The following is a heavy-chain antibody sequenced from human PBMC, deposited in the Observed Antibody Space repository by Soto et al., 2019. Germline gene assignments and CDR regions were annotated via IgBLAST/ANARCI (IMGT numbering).Heavy chain of an antibody. Sequence: KTSETLSLTCGVYGGSLSDYYWSWIRQPPGKGLEWIGEINQSGSTNYSPSLKSRVTISVDTSKNQFSLKLSSVTAAESAVYYCARGQNYDLLIGYYTDWYLDLWGRGTLVTVYS. CDR1: GGSLSDYY. V-gene: IGHV4-34*01. CDR3: ARGQNYDLLIGYYTDWYLDL. J-gene: IGHJ2*01. D-gene: IGHD3-9*01. CDR2: INQSGST.